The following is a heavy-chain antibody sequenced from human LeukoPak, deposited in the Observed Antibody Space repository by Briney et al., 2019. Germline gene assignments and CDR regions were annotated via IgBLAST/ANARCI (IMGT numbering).Heavy chain of an antibody. Sequence: ASVKVSCKASGYTFTGYYMHWVRQAPGQGLEWMGWINPNSGGTNYAQKFQGRVTMTRDTSISTAYMELSRLRSDDTAAYYCARVRTYSSSSLKWFDPWGQGTLVTVSS. CDR3: ARVRTYSSSSLKWFDP. V-gene: IGHV1-2*02. D-gene: IGHD6-6*01. J-gene: IGHJ5*02. CDR2: INPNSGGT. CDR1: GYTFTGYY.